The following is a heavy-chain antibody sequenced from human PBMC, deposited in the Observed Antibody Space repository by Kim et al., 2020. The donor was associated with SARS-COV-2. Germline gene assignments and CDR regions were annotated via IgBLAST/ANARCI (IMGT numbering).Heavy chain of an antibody. CDR3: TRQAPRLLWFGALRDF. Sequence: SETLSLTCSVSGASIKNSYSYWGWIRQSPGKGLEWIGSFSYSGTTYYNPSLKSRVTISVDTSNNHLSLTMRSATAADTALYYCTRQAPRLLWFGALRDF. V-gene: IGHV4-39*01. J-gene: IGHJ4*01. CDR2: FSYSGTT. CDR1: GASIKNSYSY. D-gene: IGHD3-10*01.